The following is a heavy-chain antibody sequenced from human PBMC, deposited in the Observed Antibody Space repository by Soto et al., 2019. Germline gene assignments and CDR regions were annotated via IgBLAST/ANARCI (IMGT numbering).Heavy chain of an antibody. V-gene: IGHV1-69*13. CDR3: ASRYYYDSSGWFDP. Sequence: GASVKVSCKASGGTFSSYAISWVRQAPGQGLEWMGGIIPIFGTANYAQKFQGRVTITADESTSTAYMELSSLRSEDTAVYYCASRYYYDSSGWFDPWGQGTLVTVSS. CDR2: IIPIFGTA. D-gene: IGHD3-22*01. CDR1: GGTFSSYA. J-gene: IGHJ5*02.